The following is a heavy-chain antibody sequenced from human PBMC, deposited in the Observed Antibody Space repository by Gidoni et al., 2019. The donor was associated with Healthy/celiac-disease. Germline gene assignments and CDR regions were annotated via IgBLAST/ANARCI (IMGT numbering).Heavy chain of an antibody. CDR3: ARAPAASYCSGGSCYSHYYGMDV. Sequence: QVQLVESGGGVVQPGRSLRLSCAASGFTFSSYAMHWVRQAPGKGLELVAVISYDGSNKYYADSVKGRFTISRDNSKNTLYLQMNSLRAEDTAVYYCARAPAASYCSGGSCYSHYYGMDVWGQGTTVTVSS. D-gene: IGHD2-15*01. CDR2: ISYDGSNK. J-gene: IGHJ6*02. CDR1: GFTFSSYA. V-gene: IGHV3-30*04.